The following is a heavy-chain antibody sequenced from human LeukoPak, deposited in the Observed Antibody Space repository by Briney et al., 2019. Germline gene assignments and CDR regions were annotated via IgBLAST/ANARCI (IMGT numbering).Heavy chain of an antibody. CDR2: INHSGST. V-gene: IGHV4-34*01. D-gene: IGHD3-10*01. CDR3: ARLDNYYGSESYYKDY. J-gene: IGHJ4*02. Sequence: SETLSLTCAVYGGSFSGYYWSWIRQPPGKGLEWIGEINHSGSTNYNPSLKSRVTISVDTSKNQFSLKLSSVTAADTAVYYCARLDNYYGSESYYKDYWGQGTLVTVSS. CDR1: GGSFSGYY.